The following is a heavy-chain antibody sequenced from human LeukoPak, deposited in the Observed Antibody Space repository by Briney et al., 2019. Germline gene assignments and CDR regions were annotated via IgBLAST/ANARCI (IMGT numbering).Heavy chain of an antibody. D-gene: IGHD2-15*01. CDR3: TRLAPGSSRDY. CDR1: GFTFSTYS. Sequence: GGSLRLSCAASGFTFSTYSMTWVRQSPGKGLEWVATINNDGGDTLYADSVKGRLTISRDDAKNSLFLQFHSLRVDDTAVYYCTRLAPGSSRDYWGQGTLVTVSS. CDR2: INNDGGDT. J-gene: IGHJ4*02. V-gene: IGHV3-7*01.